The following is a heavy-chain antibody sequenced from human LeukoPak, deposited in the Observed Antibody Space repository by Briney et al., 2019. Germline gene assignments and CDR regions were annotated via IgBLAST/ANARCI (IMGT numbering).Heavy chain of an antibody. D-gene: IGHD5-18*01. CDR1: GGSISSGGYS. CDR2: IYHSGST. Sequence: PSQTLSLTCTVSGGSISSGGYSWSWIRQPPGKGLEWIGYIYHSGSTYYNPSLKSRVTISVDRSKNQFSLKLSSVTAADTAVYYCARAGGYSYGYGAGSFQHWGQGTLVTVSS. J-gene: IGHJ1*01. V-gene: IGHV4-30-2*01. CDR3: ARAGGYSYGYGAGSFQH.